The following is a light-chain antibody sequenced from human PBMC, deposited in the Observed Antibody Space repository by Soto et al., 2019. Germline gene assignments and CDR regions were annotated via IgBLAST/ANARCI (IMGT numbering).Light chain of an antibody. J-gene: IGKJ4*01. Sequence: AIQMTQSPSSLSASVGDRVTITCRASQGIRNDLGWYQQKPGKAPKLLIYAASSLQSGVPSRVSGSGSGTDFTRTLRRLEPGGFATEYGPKDYNSPLTVGGGTSVEI. CDR1: QGIRND. CDR3: PKDYNSPLT. V-gene: IGKV1-6*01. CDR2: AAS.